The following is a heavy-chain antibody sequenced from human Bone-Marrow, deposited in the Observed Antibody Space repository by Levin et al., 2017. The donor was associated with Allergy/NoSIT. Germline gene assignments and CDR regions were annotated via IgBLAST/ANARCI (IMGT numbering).Heavy chain of an antibody. V-gene: IGHV3-23*01. Sequence: SCAASGFLFRTYAMMWVRQAPGKGLEWVSTISGKDDSTYYAGSVKGRFTISRDNSINTLYLHMSGLRAEDTALYYCAKGQNGYSDVSGLDLWGQGTTVIVSS. J-gene: IGHJ6*02. D-gene: IGHD5-24*01. CDR3: AKGQNGYSDVSGLDL. CDR2: ISGKDDST. CDR1: GFLFRTYA.